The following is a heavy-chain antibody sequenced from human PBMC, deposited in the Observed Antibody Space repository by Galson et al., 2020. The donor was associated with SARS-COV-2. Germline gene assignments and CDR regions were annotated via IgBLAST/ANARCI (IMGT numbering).Heavy chain of an antibody. D-gene: IGHD2-2*01. V-gene: IGHV3-21*01. CDR2: ISSRSDHI. Sequence: GGSLRLSCVASDFIFTSYSMNWVRQAPGKGLEWVSSISSRSDHIYYADSVKGRFTISRDNAKNSLALHMSSLRGEDTAVYYCARGRYCGSSGCYPVMDVWGQGTTVTVSS. J-gene: IGHJ6*02. CDR1: DFIFTSYS. CDR3: ARGRYCGSSGCYPVMDV.